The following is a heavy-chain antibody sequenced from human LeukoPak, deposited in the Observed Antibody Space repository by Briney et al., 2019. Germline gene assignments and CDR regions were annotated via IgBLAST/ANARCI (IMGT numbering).Heavy chain of an antibody. Sequence: SETLSLTCTVSGGSIGRSSYYWGWIRQPPGKGLEWIGEINHSGSTNYNPSLKSRVTISVDTSKNQFSLKLSSVTAADTAVYYCARQWLVLVWFDPWGQGTLVTVSS. D-gene: IGHD6-19*01. V-gene: IGHV4-39*01. J-gene: IGHJ5*02. CDR2: INHSGST. CDR1: GGSIGRSSYY. CDR3: ARQWLVLVWFDP.